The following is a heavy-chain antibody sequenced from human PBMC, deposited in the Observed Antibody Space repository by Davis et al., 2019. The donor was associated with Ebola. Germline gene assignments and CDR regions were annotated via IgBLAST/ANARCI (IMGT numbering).Heavy chain of an antibody. V-gene: IGHV3-33*01. CDR3: ARDHYDSSAHNWFDS. CDR1: GFTFSSYG. Sequence: PGPSLRLSCAASGFTFSSYGMHWVRQAPGKGLEWVAVIWYDGSNKYYADSVKGRFTISRDNSKNTLYLQMNSLRAEDTAVYYCARDHYDSSAHNWFDSWGQGTLVTVSS. J-gene: IGHJ5*01. CDR2: IWYDGSNK. D-gene: IGHD3-22*01.